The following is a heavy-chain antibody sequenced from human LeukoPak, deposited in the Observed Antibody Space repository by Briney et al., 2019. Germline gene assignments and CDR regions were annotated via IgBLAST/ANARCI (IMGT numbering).Heavy chain of an antibody. V-gene: IGHV3-66*02. D-gene: IGHD3-16*01. CDR3: ARDRAGVQLWVALDP. Sequence: HPGGSLRLSCAASGFTVSNDYMAWVRQAPGRGLEWVSLIYGDGTTFYTDSVKGRLTNTRDNFKNTLYLQMSSLRPADTALYYCARDRAGVQLWVALDPWGQGTLVTVSS. CDR2: IYGDGTT. J-gene: IGHJ5*02. CDR1: GFTVSNDY.